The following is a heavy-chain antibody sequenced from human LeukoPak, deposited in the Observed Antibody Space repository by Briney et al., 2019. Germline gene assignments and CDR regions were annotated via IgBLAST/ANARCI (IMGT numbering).Heavy chain of an antibody. Sequence: SETLSLTCTVSGGSISSYYWSWIRQPAGKGLEWIGRIYTSGSTNYNPSLKSRVTISVDKSKNQFPLKLSSVTAADTAVYYCARESYCSGGSCYSSFDYWGQGTLVTVSS. V-gene: IGHV4-4*07. J-gene: IGHJ4*02. D-gene: IGHD2-15*01. CDR3: ARESYCSGGSCYSSFDY. CDR2: IYTSGST. CDR1: GGSISSYY.